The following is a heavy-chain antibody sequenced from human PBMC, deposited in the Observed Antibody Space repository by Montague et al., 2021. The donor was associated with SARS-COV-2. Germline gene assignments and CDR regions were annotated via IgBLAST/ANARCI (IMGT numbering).Heavy chain of an antibody. Sequence: SLRLSCAASGFTFSSYAMHWVRQAPGKGLEWVAVISYDGSNKYYADSVKGRFTISRDNSKNTLYLQMNSLRAEDTAVYYCTGELFDDFDIWGQGTMVTVSS. J-gene: IGHJ3*02. V-gene: IGHV3-30-3*01. CDR2: ISYDGSNK. CDR3: TGELFDDFDI. D-gene: IGHD3-10*01. CDR1: GFTFSSYA.